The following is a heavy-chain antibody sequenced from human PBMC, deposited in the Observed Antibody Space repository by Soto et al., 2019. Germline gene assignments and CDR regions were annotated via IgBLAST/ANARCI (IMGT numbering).Heavy chain of an antibody. J-gene: IGHJ3*02. CDR2: IIPIFGTA. CDR1: GGTFSSYA. CDR3: ARDYYDSSGYYSPDAFDI. Sequence: SVKVSCKASGGTFSSYAISWVRQAPGQGLEWMGGIIPIFGTANYAQKFQGRVTIAADESTSTAYMELSSLRPEDTAVYYCARDYYDSSGYYSPDAFDIWGQGTMVTVSS. V-gene: IGHV1-69*13. D-gene: IGHD3-22*01.